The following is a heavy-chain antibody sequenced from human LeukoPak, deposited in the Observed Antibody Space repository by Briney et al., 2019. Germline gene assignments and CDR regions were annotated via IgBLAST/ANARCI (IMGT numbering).Heavy chain of an antibody. Sequence: VASVKVSCKASGYTFTSYAISWVRQAPGQGLEWMGWIRAYNGNTNHAQKLQGRVTMTTDTSTSTAYMELRSLRSDDTAVYYCATAYSGYDSSFDSWGQGTLVTVSS. J-gene: IGHJ4*02. D-gene: IGHD5-12*01. V-gene: IGHV1-18*01. CDR2: IRAYNGNT. CDR1: GYTFTSYA. CDR3: ATAYSGYDSSFDS.